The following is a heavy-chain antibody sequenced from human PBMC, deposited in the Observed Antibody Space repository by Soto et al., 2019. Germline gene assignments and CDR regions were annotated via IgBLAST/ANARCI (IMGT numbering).Heavy chain of an antibody. J-gene: IGHJ6*02. CDR1: GGSITSSFY. D-gene: IGHD6-13*01. CDR2: IYGTGNT. Sequence: QLQLQESGPGLVKPSETLSLSCTVSGGSITSSFYWGWIHQPPGKGLEWIGSIYGTGNTYYNPSLKRRVTISADTSKNQFSLNLISVTAADTAVYYCRSSSRYSTDVWGQGATVTVSS. V-gene: IGHV4-39*01. CDR3: RSSSRYSTDV.